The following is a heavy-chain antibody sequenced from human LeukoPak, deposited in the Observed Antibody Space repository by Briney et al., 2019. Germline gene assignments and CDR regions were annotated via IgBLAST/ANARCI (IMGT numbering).Heavy chain of an antibody. V-gene: IGHV4-39*01. CDR2: IYYSGST. Sequence: WVRQAPGKGLEWIGSIYYSGSTYYNPSLKSRVTISVDTSKNQFSLKLSSVTAADMAVYYCARHIIAAAVSPWGQGTLVTVSS. CDR3: ARHIIAAAVSP. D-gene: IGHD6-13*01. J-gene: IGHJ5*02.